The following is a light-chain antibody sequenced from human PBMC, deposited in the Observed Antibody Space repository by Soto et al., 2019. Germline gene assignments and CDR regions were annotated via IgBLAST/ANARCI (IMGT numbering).Light chain of an antibody. V-gene: IGKV3-11*02. CDR1: QSVGSY. J-gene: IGKJ4*01. CDR2: DAS. Sequence: EIAVTQSPATLSLSPGERATLSCRTSQSVGSYLAWYQKKPGQAPRLLIYDASNRATRIPARFSGGGSGRDFTLTIISLEPDDFAVYYCQQRSNWPPLTFGGGTKVEI. CDR3: QQRSNWPPLT.